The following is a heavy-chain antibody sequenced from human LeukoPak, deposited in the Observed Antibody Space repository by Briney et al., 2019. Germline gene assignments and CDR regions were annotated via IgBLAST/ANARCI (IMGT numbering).Heavy chain of an antibody. CDR3: AREFYCSGGSCYFGYYYYYMDV. Sequence: GASVKVSCKASGYTFTTYGLSWVRQAPGQGLEWMGWINPNSGGTNYAQKFQGRVTMTRDTSISTAYMELRSLRSDDTAVYYCAREFYCSGGSCYFGYYYYYMDVWGKGTTVTVSS. CDR2: INPNSGGT. J-gene: IGHJ6*03. CDR1: GYTFTTYG. D-gene: IGHD2-15*01. V-gene: IGHV1-2*02.